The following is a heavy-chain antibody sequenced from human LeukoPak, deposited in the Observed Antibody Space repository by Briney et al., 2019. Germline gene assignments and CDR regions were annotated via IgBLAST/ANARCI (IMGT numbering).Heavy chain of an antibody. CDR2: IKQDGSEK. CDR3: ARDSSRIVGATPDFDY. Sequence: GGSLRLSCAASGFTFSSYWMSWVRQAPGKGLEWVANIKQDGSEKYYVDSVKGRFTISRDNAKNSLYLQMNSLRAEDTAVYYCARDSSRIVGATPDFDYWGQGTLVTVSS. V-gene: IGHV3-7*01. D-gene: IGHD1-26*01. CDR1: GFTFSSYW. J-gene: IGHJ4*02.